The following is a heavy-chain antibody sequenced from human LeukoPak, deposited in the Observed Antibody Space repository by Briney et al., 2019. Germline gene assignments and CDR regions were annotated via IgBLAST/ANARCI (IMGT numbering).Heavy chain of an antibody. D-gene: IGHD6-6*01. CDR1: GFTFSSYA. Sequence: GGSLRLSCAASGFTFSSYAMSWVRQAPGKGLEWVSAISGSGDSTYYADSVKGRFTISRDNPKNTLYLQLNSLRGEDTAVYYRAIVSFGIGARYWGQGTLVTVSS. V-gene: IGHV3-23*01. J-gene: IGHJ4*02. CDR2: ISGSGDST. CDR3: AIVSFGIGARY.